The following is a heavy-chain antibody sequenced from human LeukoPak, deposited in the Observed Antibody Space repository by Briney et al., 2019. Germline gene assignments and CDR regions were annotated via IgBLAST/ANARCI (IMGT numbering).Heavy chain of an antibody. CDR2: MNPNSGNT. CDR3: ARRSLISGWYWFDP. V-gene: IGHV1-8*01. J-gene: IGHJ5*02. Sequence: ASVKVSCKXSGYTFTSYDINWVRQATGQGLEWMGWMNPNSGNTGYSQKFQGRVTMTRNTSISTAYMELSSLRSEDTAVYYCARRSLISGWYWFDPWGQGTLVAVSS. CDR1: GYTFTSYD. D-gene: IGHD6-19*01.